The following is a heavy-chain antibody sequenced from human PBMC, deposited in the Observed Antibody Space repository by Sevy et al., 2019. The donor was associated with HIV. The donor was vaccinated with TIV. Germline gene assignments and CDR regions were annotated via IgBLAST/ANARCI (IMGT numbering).Heavy chain of an antibody. Sequence: GGSLRLSCAASGFTFSTYDMYWVRQAPGRGLEWVSFIRSSSRDIFYADSVKGRFTISRDNAKNSLYLQMNSLRDEDTAVYYCASRRGSTGTTFDYWGQRTLVTVSS. V-gene: IGHV3-48*02. D-gene: IGHD1-7*01. CDR2: IRSSSRDI. J-gene: IGHJ4*02. CDR1: GFTFSTYD. CDR3: ASRRGSTGTTFDY.